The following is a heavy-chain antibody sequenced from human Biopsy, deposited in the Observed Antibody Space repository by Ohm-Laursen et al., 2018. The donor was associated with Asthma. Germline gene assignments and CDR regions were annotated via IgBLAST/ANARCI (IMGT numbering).Heavy chain of an antibody. V-gene: IGHV1-18*01. CDR3: ARAVDYSHYYGIDV. CDR1: GYTFNSAG. J-gene: IGHJ6*02. D-gene: IGHD3-10*01. CDR2: ISVYNGNT. Sequence: GPSVKVSCKPSGYTFNSAGITWARQAPGQGLEWMGWISVYNGNTKVAQKLQDRVTMITDTSTSTAYMELRSLRSDDTAVYFCARAVDYSHYYGIDVWGQGTTVTVS.